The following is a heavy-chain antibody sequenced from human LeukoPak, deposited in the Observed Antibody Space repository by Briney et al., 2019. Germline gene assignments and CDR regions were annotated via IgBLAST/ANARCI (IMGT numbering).Heavy chain of an antibody. V-gene: IGHV3-21*01. CDR3: ARVAAAAGSMDV. CDR2: IGGSNDHT. CDR1: GFSFTTYS. J-gene: IGHJ6*02. D-gene: IGHD6-13*01. Sequence: PGGSLRLSCAASGFSFTTYSMNWLRQAPGKGLEWVSSIGGSNDHTYYADSVRGRFTISRDDAKNSLSLQMNSLRAEDTAVYYCARVAAAAGSMDVWGQGTTVTVSS.